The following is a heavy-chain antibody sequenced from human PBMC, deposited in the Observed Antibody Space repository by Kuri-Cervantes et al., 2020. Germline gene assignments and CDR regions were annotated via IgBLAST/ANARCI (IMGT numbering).Heavy chain of an antibody. D-gene: IGHD3-10*01. CDR1: GGSITTSNYY. CDR3: ARESQVVDMVQGPLYYYMDV. V-gene: IGHV4-61*01. Sequence: SETLSLTCAVSGGSITTSNYYRAWIRQPPGKGLEWVGYIDYSGSTNYNPSLKSRVSISVDTSTNQFSLKLGSVTAADTAVYYCARESQVVDMVQGPLYYYMDVWGKGTTVTVSS. CDR2: IDYSGST. J-gene: IGHJ6*03.